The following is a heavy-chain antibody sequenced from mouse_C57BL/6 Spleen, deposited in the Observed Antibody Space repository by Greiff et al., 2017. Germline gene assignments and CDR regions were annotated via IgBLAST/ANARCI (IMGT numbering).Heavy chain of an antibody. CDR2: ISDGGSYT. CDR1: GFTFSSYA. Sequence: EVQLVESGGGLVKPGGSLKLSCAASGFTFSSYAMSWVRQTPEKRLEWVATISDGGSYTYYPDNVKGRFTISRDNAKNNLYLQMSHLKSEDTAMYYCARETTAQATWAYWGQGTLVTVSA. V-gene: IGHV5-4*01. CDR3: ARETTAQATWAY. J-gene: IGHJ3*01. D-gene: IGHD3-2*02.